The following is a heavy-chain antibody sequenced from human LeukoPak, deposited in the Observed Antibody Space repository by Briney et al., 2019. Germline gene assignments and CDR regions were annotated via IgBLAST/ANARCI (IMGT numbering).Heavy chain of an antibody. CDR2: IYPGDSDT. V-gene: IGHV5-51*01. Sequence: HGESLKISCKGSGYSFTSYWIGWVRQMPGKGLEWMGIIYPGDSDTRYSPSFQGQVTISADKSISTAYLQWSSLKASDTAMYYCARNDYGDYSAPYYFDYWGQGTLVTVSS. CDR1: GYSFTSYW. CDR3: ARNDYGDYSAPYYFDY. D-gene: IGHD4-17*01. J-gene: IGHJ4*02.